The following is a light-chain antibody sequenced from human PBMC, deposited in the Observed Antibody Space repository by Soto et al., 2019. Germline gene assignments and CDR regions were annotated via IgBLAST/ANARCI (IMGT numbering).Light chain of an antibody. J-gene: IGKJ1*01. CDR3: QQLNRYPVK. Sequence: DIQLTQSPSFLSASVGDRVTITCRASQGISSYLAWYQQKPGKAPKLLIYAASTLQSGVPSRFSGSGSGTEFTPTIRSLQPEDFANYYCQQLNRYPVKFRPGTKVEIK. CDR1: QGISSY. V-gene: IGKV1-9*01. CDR2: AAS.